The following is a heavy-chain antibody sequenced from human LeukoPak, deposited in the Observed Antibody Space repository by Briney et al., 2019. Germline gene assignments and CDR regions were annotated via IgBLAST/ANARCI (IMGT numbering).Heavy chain of an antibody. CDR1: GFTFSSYC. Sequence: GGSLRLSCAASGFTFSSYCMHWVRQAPGKGLVWVSRINGDGSSTAYADFVKGRFTISRDNAKNTLYLQMNSLTSEDTAVYYSARGPPSYSDLCGRATPPTLPS. D-gene: IGHD6-25*01. CDR3: ARGPPSYSDL. J-gene: IGHJ2*01. V-gene: IGHV3-74*01. CDR2: INGDGSST.